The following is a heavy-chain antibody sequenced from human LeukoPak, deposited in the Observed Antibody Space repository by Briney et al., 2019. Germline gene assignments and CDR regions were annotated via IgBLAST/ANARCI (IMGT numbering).Heavy chain of an antibody. CDR3: ASVAGWNDGYFDY. J-gene: IGHJ4*02. Sequence: NASETLSLTCTVSGGSISSYYWSWIRQPPGKGLEWIGYIYYSGSTNYNPSLKSRVTISVDTSKNQFPLKLSSVTAADTAVYYCASVAGWNDGYFDYWGQGTLVTVSS. CDR1: GGSISSYY. V-gene: IGHV4-59*01. D-gene: IGHD1-1*01. CDR2: IYYSGST.